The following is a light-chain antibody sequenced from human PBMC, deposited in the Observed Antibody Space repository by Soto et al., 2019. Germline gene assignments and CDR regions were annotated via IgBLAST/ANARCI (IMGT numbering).Light chain of an antibody. J-gene: IGLJ2*01. CDR3: QSYDSSLSGVV. CDR1: SSNIGAGYD. V-gene: IGLV1-40*01. Sequence: QSVLTQPPSVSGAPGQRVTISCTGSSSNIGAGYDVHWYRQLPGTAPKLLIYGNSNRPSGVPDRFSGSKSGTSASLAITRLQAEDEGDYYCQSYDSSLSGVVFGGGTKLTVL. CDR2: GNS.